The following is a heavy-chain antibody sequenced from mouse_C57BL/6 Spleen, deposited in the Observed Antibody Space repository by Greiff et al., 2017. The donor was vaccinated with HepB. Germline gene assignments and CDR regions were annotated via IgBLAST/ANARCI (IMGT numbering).Heavy chain of an antibody. Sequence: QVQLQQSGAELVKPGASVKMSCKASGYTFTSYWITWVKQRPGQGLEWIGDIYPGSGSTNYNEKFKSKATLTVDTSSSTAYMQLSSLTSEDSAVYYCARSLYGSSDGDWGQGTTLTVAS. J-gene: IGHJ2*01. CDR2: IYPGSGST. D-gene: IGHD1-1*01. V-gene: IGHV1-55*01. CDR3: ARSLYGSSDGD. CDR1: GYTFTSYW.